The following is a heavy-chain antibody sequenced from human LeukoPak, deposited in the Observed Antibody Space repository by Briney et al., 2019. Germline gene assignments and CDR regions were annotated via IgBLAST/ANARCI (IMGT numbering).Heavy chain of an antibody. CDR2: INPNSGGT. V-gene: IGHV1-2*02. Sequence: ASVKVSCKASGYTFTGYYMHWVRQAPGQGLEWMGWINPNSGGTNYAQKFQGRVTMTRDTSISTAYMELSRLRSDDTAVYYCARSGLLHLGNDVFDIWGQGTMVTVSS. D-gene: IGHD3-22*01. J-gene: IGHJ3*02. CDR1: GYTFTGYY. CDR3: ARSGLLHLGNDVFDI.